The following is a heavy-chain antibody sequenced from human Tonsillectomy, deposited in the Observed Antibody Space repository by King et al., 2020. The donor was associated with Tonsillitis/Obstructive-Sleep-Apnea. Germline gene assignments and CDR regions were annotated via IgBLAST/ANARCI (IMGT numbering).Heavy chain of an antibody. V-gene: IGHV1-3*01. CDR1: GDTFTAYA. CDR2: INAGNGNT. J-gene: IGHJ5*02. CDR3: ARSYFDFWSGPSP. Sequence: QLVQSGPEVKKPGASVKISCTASGDTFTAYAIHWLRQVPGQRPEWMAWINAGNGNTKYSLKFQGRLTTTRDRSASTAYLKVTSLRIEDTAIYYCARSYFDFWSGPSPWGQGTLVTVS. D-gene: IGHD3-3*01.